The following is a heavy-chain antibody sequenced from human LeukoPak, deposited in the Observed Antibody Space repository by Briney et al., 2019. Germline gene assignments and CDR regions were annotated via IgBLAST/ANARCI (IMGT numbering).Heavy chain of an antibody. J-gene: IGHJ4*02. CDR1: GYTFTSYY. Sequence: GASVKVSCKASGYTFTSYYMHWVRQAPGQGLEWMGWINPNSGGTNYAQKFQGRVTMTRDTSISTAYMELSRLRSDDTAVYYCARGLKHIVVVTANDWGQGTLVTVSS. V-gene: IGHV1-2*02. CDR3: ARGLKHIVVVTAND. CDR2: INPNSGGT. D-gene: IGHD2-21*02.